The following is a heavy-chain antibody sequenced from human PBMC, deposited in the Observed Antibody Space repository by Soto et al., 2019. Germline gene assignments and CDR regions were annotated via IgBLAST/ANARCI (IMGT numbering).Heavy chain of an antibody. CDR1: GFTFSNYA. D-gene: IGHD3-16*01. CDR2: ISGSGAAT. J-gene: IGHJ4*02. CDR3: TKGATSPFDS. V-gene: IGHV3-23*01. Sequence: PGGSLRLSCAASGFTFSNYAMVWVRQTPGKGLEWVSAISGSGAATYHADSVKGRLTISRDNSINTAYLHLLNLKASDTAIYYCTKGATSPFDSWVQGTRVTVSS.